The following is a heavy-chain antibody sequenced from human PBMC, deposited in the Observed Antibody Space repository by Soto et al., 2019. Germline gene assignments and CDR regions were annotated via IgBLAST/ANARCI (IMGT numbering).Heavy chain of an antibody. Sequence: SETLSLTCTVSGGSISSYYWSWIRQPPGKGLEWIGYIYYSGSTNYNPSLKSRVTISVDTSKNQFSLKLSSVTAEDTAVYYCARVFYSSSSGWFDPWGQGTLVTVSS. CDR1: GGSISSYY. CDR2: IYYSGST. V-gene: IGHV4-59*01. D-gene: IGHD6-6*01. CDR3: ARVFYSSSSGWFDP. J-gene: IGHJ5*02.